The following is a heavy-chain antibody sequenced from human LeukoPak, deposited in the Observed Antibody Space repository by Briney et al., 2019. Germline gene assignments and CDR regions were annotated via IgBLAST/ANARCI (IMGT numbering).Heavy chain of an antibody. D-gene: IGHD3-10*01. CDR1: GGTFSSYA. CDR2: IIPIFGTA. J-gene: IGHJ6*03. CDR3: ARATGVGSEGFDYYYYMDV. Sequence: SVKVSCKASGGTFSSYAISWVRQPPGQGLEWMGGIIPIFGTANYAQKFQGRVTITADESTSTAYMELSSLRSEDTAVYYCARATGVGSEGFDYYYYMDVWGKGTTVTISS. V-gene: IGHV1-69*13.